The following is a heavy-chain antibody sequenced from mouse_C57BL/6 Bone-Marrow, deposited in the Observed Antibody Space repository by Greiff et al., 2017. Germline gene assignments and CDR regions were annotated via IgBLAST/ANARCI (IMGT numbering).Heavy chain of an antibody. J-gene: IGHJ1*03. D-gene: IGHD2-13*01. V-gene: IGHV1-52*01. CDR1: GYTFTSYW. CDR3: ARNGDYDWYFDV. CDR2: IDPSDSET. Sequence: QVQLQQPGAELVRPGSSVKLSCKASGYTFTSYWMPWVKQRPIQGLEWIGNIDPSDSETHSNQKFKDKATLTLDKSSSTAYMQLSSLTSEVSAVYNCARNGDYDWYFDVWGTGTTVTVSA.